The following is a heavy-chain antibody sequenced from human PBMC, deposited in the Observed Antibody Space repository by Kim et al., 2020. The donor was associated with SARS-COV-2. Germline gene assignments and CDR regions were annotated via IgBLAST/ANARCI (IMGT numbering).Heavy chain of an antibody. CDR1: GGFISSYY. D-gene: IGHD3-10*01. J-gene: IGHJ6*02. Sequence: SETLSLTCTVSGGFISSYYWSWIRQPPGKGLEWIGYIYYSGSTNYNPSLKSRVTISVDTSKNQFSLKLSSVTAADTAVYYCARDHPQYYYGSGSYSERYYYYYGMDVWGQGTTVTVSS. V-gene: IGHV4-59*13. CDR3: ARDHPQYYYGSGSYSERYYYYYGMDV. CDR2: IYYSGST.